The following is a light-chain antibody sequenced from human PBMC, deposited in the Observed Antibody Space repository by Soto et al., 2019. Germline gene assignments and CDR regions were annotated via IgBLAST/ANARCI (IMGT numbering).Light chain of an antibody. V-gene: IGKV3D-15*01. Sequence: EVALTQSPGTLSLSPGERATLSCRASQSVSSNLAWYQHKPGQGPRLLIYGAASRATGIPDRFSGSGSGTDFTLTISSLQPDDFATYYCQQYNSYPYTFGQGTKLEIK. CDR1: QSVSSN. CDR3: QQYNSYPYT. CDR2: GAA. J-gene: IGKJ2*01.